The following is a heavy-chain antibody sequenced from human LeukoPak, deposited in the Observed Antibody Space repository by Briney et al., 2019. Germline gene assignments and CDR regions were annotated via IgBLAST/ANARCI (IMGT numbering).Heavy chain of an antibody. CDR1: GFIFTNAW. CDR2: IKSKTDGGTT. Sequence: GGSLRLSCAASGFIFTNAWMNWVRQAPGKGLEWVGRIKSKTDGGTTDYAAPVKGRFTVSRDDSKKMLYLQINSLKTEDTGVYYCTSSSSDWGQGTLVTVSS. J-gene: IGHJ4*02. V-gene: IGHV3-15*01. D-gene: IGHD6-19*01. CDR3: TSSSSD.